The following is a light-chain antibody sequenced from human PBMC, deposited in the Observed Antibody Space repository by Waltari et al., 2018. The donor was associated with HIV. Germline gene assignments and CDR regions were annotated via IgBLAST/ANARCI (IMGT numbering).Light chain of an antibody. CDR3: QQYQQWPPRLP. J-gene: IGKJ3*01. V-gene: IGKV3-15*01. Sequence: EIVMTQSPATLSVSPGERVTLSCRASQSVSNKLAWYQQKPGQAPRLLIYGASTRATGVPARFSCSGSGTEFTLTISSLQSEDVAVYYCQQYQQWPPRLPFGPGTKVEIK. CDR1: QSVSNK. CDR2: GAS.